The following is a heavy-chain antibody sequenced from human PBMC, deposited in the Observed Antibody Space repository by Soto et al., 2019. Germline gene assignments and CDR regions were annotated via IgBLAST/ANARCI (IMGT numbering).Heavy chain of an antibody. Sequence: SETLSLTCTVSGCSISSSSYYWGWIRQPPGKGLEWIGSSYYSGSTYYDPSLKSRVTISGDPSKNQLALKLSSVTDADTAVYYCARLGRYDFWSGYYYWFNPWGQGTLVTVSS. V-gene: IGHV4-39*01. D-gene: IGHD3-3*01. CDR1: GCSISSSSYY. J-gene: IGHJ5*02. CDR2: SYYSGST. CDR3: ARLGRYDFWSGYYYWFNP.